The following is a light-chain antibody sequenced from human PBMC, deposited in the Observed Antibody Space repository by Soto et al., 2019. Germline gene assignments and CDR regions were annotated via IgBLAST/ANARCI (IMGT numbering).Light chain of an antibody. V-gene: IGKV4-1*01. Sequence: DIVLTQSPDSLAVSLGERATINCKSSQSVSKSSNDEIYLSWYQQKPGQPPKLLIYWASTRESGVPDRFDGSGSGTDFTLTINGLQAEDVAVYYCQLYYSTPPALTFGGGTKVEIK. CDR3: QLYYSTPPALT. CDR1: QSVSKSSNDEIY. CDR2: WAS. J-gene: IGKJ4*01.